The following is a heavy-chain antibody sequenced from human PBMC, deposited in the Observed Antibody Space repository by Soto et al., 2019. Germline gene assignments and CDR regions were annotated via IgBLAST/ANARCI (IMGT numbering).Heavy chain of an antibody. D-gene: IGHD3-10*01. Sequence: GGSLRLSCAASGFTFSSYGMHWVRQAPGKGLEWVAVIWYDGSNKYYADSVKGRFTISRDNSKNTLYLQMNSLRAEDTAVYYCARGTSGTVTLFDYWGQGTLVTVSS. J-gene: IGHJ4*02. V-gene: IGHV3-33*01. CDR1: GFTFSSYG. CDR2: IWYDGSNK. CDR3: ARGTSGTVTLFDY.